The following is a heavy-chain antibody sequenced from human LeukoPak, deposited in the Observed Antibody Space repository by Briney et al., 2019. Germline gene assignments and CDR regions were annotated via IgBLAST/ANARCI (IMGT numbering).Heavy chain of an antibody. D-gene: IGHD3-10*01. Sequence: GGSLRLSCAASGFTFSSYAMHWVRQAPGKGLEWVAVISYDGSNKYYADSVKGRFTISRDNSKNTLYLQMSSLRAEDTAVYYCARDTPSRITMVRGVISDAFDIWGQGTMVTVSS. CDR3: ARDTPSRITMVRGVISDAFDI. CDR1: GFTFSSYA. J-gene: IGHJ3*02. CDR2: ISYDGSNK. V-gene: IGHV3-30-3*01.